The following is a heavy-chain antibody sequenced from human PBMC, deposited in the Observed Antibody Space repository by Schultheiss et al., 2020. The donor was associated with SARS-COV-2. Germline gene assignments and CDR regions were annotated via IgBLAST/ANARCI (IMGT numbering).Heavy chain of an antibody. CDR1: GFTFSSYS. V-gene: IGHV3-30*07. CDR3: ARDRRAAFDY. J-gene: IGHJ4*02. Sequence: GGSLRLSCAASGFTFSSYSMHWVRQAPGKGLEWVALISYDGSNEYYADSMKGRFTISRDNSKNTLYLQMNSLRAEDTAVYYCARDRRAAFDYWGQGTLVTVSS. D-gene: IGHD6-13*01. CDR2: ISYDGSNE.